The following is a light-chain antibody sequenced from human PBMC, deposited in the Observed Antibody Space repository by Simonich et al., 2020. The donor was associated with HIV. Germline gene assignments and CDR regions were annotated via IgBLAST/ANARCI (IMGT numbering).Light chain of an antibody. CDR3: QQYGSSPFT. V-gene: IGKV3-20*01. CDR1: QSVSSNF. Sequence: EIVLTQSPGTLSLSPGERATLSCRASQSVSSNFLAWYRQKPGLAPRLLIYGASSRATCIPDRFSGSGSGTDFTLTISRLEPEDFAVYYCQQYGSSPFTFGQGTNLEIK. J-gene: IGKJ2*01. CDR2: GAS.